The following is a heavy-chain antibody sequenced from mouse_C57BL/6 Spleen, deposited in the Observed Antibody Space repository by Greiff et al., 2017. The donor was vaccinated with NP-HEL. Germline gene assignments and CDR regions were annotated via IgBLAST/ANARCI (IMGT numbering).Heavy chain of an antibody. V-gene: IGHV1-15*01. J-gene: IGHJ2*01. Sequence: VQLVESGAELVRPGASVTLSCKASGYTFTDYEMHWVKQTPVHGLEWIGAIDPETGGTAYNQKFKGKAIMTADKSSSTAYMELRSLTSEDSAVYYCTRDDGSSCFYFDDWGQGTTLTVSS. CDR1: GYTFTDYE. CDR2: IDPETGGT. CDR3: TRDDGSSCFYFDD. D-gene: IGHD1-1*01.